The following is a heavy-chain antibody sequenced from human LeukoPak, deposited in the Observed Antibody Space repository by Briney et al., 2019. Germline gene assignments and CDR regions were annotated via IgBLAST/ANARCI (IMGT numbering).Heavy chain of an antibody. V-gene: IGHV5-51*01. Sequence: GESLKISCKGSGYSFTSYWIGWVRQMPGKGLEWMGIIYPGDSDTRYSPSFQGQVTSSADKSISTAYLQWRRLKAPDTAMYYWARHAKAVAVFGGRKKFFPWGQGTLVTVSS. J-gene: IGHJ5*02. CDR1: GYSFTSYW. D-gene: IGHD6-19*01. CDR2: IYPGDSDT. CDR3: ARHAKAVAVFGGRKKFFP.